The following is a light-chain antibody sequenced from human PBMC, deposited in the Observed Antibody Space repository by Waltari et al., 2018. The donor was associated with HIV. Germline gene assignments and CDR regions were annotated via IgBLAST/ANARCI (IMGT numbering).Light chain of an antibody. CDR1: SSTIGSDY. Sequence: QSVVTQPPSASGTPGQRVTISGSGSSSTIGSDYEFWYQQLPVTAPRFLIYRDNQRPSGVPDRFSGSKSGTSASLAISGLRSEDEGDYFCATWDDSLSGVVFGGGTKLNVL. J-gene: IGLJ2*01. V-gene: IGLV1-47*01. CDR3: ATWDDSLSGVV. CDR2: RDN.